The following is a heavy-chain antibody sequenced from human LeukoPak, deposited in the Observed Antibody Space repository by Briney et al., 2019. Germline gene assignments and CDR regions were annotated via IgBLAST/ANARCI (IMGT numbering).Heavy chain of an antibody. CDR3: ARGWHDGLAFYHCPGE. CDR2: IYYSGTT. V-gene: IGHV4-39*07. J-gene: IGHJ4*02. Sequence: SETLSLTCTVSGGSISSTTFSWGWIRQAPGGGLEWIASIYYSGTTNYNPSLKSRVTISVDTSNNQFSLRTNSVTAADTAVYYCARGWHDGLAFYHCPGEWGQGTLVTVSS. CDR1: GGSISSTTFS. D-gene: IGHD2-15*01.